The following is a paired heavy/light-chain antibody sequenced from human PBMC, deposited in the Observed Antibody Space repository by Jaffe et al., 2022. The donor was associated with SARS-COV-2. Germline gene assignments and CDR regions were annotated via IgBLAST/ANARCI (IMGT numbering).Light chain of an antibody. CDR2: RNS. CDR3: ATWDNSLTAL. V-gene: IGLV1-47*01. J-gene: IGLJ2*01. Sequence: HSVLTQPPSASGPPGQRVTISCSGNSSNIGRNYVYWYQQLPEKAPKLLIYRNSQRSSGAPDRFSGSKSGTSASLAISGLRSEDEADYYCATWDNSLTALFGGGTKLTVL. CDR1: SSNIGRNY.
Heavy chain of an antibody. Sequence: EVQLVQSGAEVREPGESLKISCKASGYSFTTNWIGWVRQLPGKGLEWMGAIFPDDSDTRYSPSFQGQVTISADKSLNTAYLQWTSLKASDSALYYCARRSDASLDYWGQGTLVTVSS. CDR2: IFPDDSDT. CDR3: ARRSDASLDY. CDR1: GYSFTTNW. J-gene: IGHJ4*02. V-gene: IGHV5-51*01.